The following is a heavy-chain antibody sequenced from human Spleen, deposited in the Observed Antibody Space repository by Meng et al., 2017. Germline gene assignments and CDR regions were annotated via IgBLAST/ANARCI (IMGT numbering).Heavy chain of an antibody. J-gene: IGHJ4*02. D-gene: IGHD6-19*01. CDR3: ARCLAGCDY. CDR1: GYTFTSYD. Sequence: ASVKVSCKASGYTFTSYDINWVRQAAGQGLEWMGYMNPDSGITGLAQKFQGRLSMTSDTSISTAYMQLSGLISEDTAMYYCARCLAGCDYWGQGTLVTVSS. V-gene: IGHV1-8*02. CDR2: MNPDSGIT.